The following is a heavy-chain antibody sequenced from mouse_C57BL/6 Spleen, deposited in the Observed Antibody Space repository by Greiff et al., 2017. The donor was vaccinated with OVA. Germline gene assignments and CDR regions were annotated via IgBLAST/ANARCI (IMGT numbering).Heavy chain of an antibody. CDR1: GYAFSSSW. J-gene: IGHJ1*03. CDR3: ARVDYGSSYVKYFDV. CDR2: IYPGDGDT. Sequence: QVQLKESGPELVKPGASVKISCKASGYAFSSSWMNWVKQRPGKGLEWIGRIYPGDGDTNYNGKFKGKATLTADKSSSTAYMQLSSLTSEDSAVYYCARVDYGSSYVKYFDVWGTGTTVTVSS. D-gene: IGHD1-1*01. V-gene: IGHV1-82*01.